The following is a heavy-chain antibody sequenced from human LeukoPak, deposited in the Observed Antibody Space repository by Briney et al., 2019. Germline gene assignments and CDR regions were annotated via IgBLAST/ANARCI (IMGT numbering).Heavy chain of an antibody. CDR3: ARSQQQLVPFYYYYYMDV. Sequence: GGSLRLSCAASGFTFSSYSMNWVRQAPGKGLEWVSYISSSSSTIYYADSVKGRFTISRDNAKNSLYLQMNSLRAEDTAVYYCARSQQQLVPFYYYYYMDVWGKGTTVTISS. D-gene: IGHD6-13*01. CDR2: ISSSSSTI. J-gene: IGHJ6*03. CDR1: GFTFSSYS. V-gene: IGHV3-48*04.